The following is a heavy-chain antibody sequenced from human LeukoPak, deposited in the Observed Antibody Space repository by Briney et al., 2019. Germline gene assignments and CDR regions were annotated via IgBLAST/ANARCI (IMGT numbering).Heavy chain of an antibody. V-gene: IGHV4-59*01. CDR1: GGSMSNYY. CDR2: IYYSGST. CDR3: TRMDY. J-gene: IGHJ4*02. Sequence: PSETLSLTCTVSGGSMSNYYWSWIRQPPGKGLEWIGFIYYSGSTNYNPSLESRVTISIDTSKNQFSLKVRSVTAADTAVYYCTRMDYWGQGTLVTVSS.